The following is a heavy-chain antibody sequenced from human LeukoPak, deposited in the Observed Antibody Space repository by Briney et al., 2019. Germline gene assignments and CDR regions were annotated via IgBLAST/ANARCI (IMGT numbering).Heavy chain of an antibody. D-gene: IGHD3-3*01. CDR2: INHSGST. CDR3: ARGGSGITIFGVVMRNWFDP. J-gene: IGHJ5*02. V-gene: IGHV4-34*01. Sequence: PSETLSLTCAVYGGSFSGYYWSWIRQPPGKGLEWIGEINHSGSTNYNPSLKSRVTISVDTSKNQFSLKLSSVTAADTAVYYCARGGSGITIFGVVMRNWFDPWGQGTLVTVSS. CDR1: GGSFSGYY.